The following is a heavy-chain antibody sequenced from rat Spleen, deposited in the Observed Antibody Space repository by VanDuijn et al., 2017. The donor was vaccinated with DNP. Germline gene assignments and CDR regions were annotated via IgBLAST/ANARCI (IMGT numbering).Heavy chain of an antibody. J-gene: IGHJ2*01. CDR1: GHSIINSY. CDR3: ARQPSGMDY. D-gene: IGHD1-4*01. Sequence: EVQLQESGPGLVKPSQSLSLTCSVTGHSIINSYRWNWIRKFPGDKMEWIGHISYSGSTTYNPSPESRISITRDTSKNQFFLQLNSVTTEDTATYYCARQPSGMDYWGQGVMVIVSS. CDR2: ISYSGST. V-gene: IGHV3-1*01.